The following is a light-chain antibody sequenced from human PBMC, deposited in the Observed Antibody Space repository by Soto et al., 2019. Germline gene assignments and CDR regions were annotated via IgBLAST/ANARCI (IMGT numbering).Light chain of an antibody. CDR1: QSIGTS. CDR3: QQYRHMRT. Sequence: DLQMTQSPSTLSASVGDRVTIACRASQSIGTSLAWYQQKAGKAPKLLIYEASNLESGVPSRFSDSGSGTEFTLTIRSLQPDDFATYSCQQYRHMRTFGQGTKVEI. CDR2: EAS. V-gene: IGKV1-5*03. J-gene: IGKJ1*01.